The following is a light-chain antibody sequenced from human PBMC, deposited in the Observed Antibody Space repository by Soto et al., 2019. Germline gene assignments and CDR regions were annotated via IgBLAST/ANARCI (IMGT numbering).Light chain of an antibody. CDR1: QSINRF. Sequence: DIQMTQSPSSLSASVGDRVTVTCRANQSINRFLQGYQQKAGKAPKLLIYAASSLQSGVPSRFSGSGSGTDFTLTISSLQPEDFATYYCQQSYSTPYTFGQGTKLDIK. V-gene: IGKV1-39*01. CDR2: AAS. J-gene: IGKJ2*01. CDR3: QQSYSTPYT.